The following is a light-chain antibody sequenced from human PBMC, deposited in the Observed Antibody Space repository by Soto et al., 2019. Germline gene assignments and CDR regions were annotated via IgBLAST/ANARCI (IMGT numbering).Light chain of an antibody. V-gene: IGKV3-15*01. Sequence: EIVMTQSPATLSVSPGERATLSCRASQSVSSNLAWYQQIPGQAPRLLIYGASTRVTGIPARFSGSGSGTDFTLTISRLEPEDFAVYYCQQYGSSGTFGQGTKVDI. CDR3: QQYGSSGT. J-gene: IGKJ1*01. CDR1: QSVSSN. CDR2: GAS.